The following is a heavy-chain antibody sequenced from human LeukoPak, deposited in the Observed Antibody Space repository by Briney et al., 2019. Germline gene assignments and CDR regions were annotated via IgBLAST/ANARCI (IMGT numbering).Heavy chain of an antibody. CDR1: GFTFSSYW. J-gene: IGHJ5*02. Sequence: GGSLRLSCAASGFTFSSYWMSWVRQAPGKGLEWVANIKQDGSGKYYVDSVKGRFTISRDNAKNSLYLQMNSLSAEDTALYYCARGGGYCTNGVCYGGWNNWFDPWGQGTLVIVSS. CDR3: ARGGGYCTNGVCYGGWNNWFDP. CDR2: IKQDGSGK. V-gene: IGHV3-7*01. D-gene: IGHD2-8*01.